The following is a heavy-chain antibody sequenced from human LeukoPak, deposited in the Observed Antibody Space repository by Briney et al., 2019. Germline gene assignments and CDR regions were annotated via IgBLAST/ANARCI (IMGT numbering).Heavy chain of an antibody. D-gene: IGHD2/OR15-2a*01. CDR2: INHSGST. CDR1: GGSFSGYY. V-gene: IGHV4-34*01. J-gene: IGHJ4*02. CDR3: ARVGGERTVLHY. Sequence: SETLSLTCAVYGGSFSGYYWSWIRQPPGKGLEWIGEINHSGSTNYNPSLKSRVTISVDTSKNQFSLKLSSVTAADTAVYYCARVGGERTVLHYWGRGTLVTVSS.